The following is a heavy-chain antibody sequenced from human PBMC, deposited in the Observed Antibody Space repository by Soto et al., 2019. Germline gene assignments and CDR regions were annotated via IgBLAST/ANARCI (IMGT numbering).Heavy chain of an antibody. D-gene: IGHD6-13*01. CDR1: GGTFSSYA. CDR2: IIPIFGTA. V-gene: IGHV1-69*06. CDR3: ARDRIAAATGYFDY. Sequence: SVKVSCKASGGTFSSYAISWVRQAPGQGLEWMGGIIPIFGTANYAQKFQGRVTIAADKSTGTAYMELSSLRSEDTAVYYCARDRIAAATGYFDYWGQGTLVTVSS. J-gene: IGHJ4*02.